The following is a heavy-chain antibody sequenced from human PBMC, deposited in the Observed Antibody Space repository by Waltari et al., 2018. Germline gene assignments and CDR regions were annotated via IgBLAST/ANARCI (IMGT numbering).Heavy chain of an antibody. CDR3: AKGQNYYDSSGGDY. D-gene: IGHD3-22*01. Sequence: EVQLLESGGGLVQPGGSLRLSCAASGFPFSSYAMSWVRQAPGKGLEWVAAISGSGGSTYYADSVKGRFTISRDNSKNTLYLQMNSLRAEDTAVYYCAKGQNYYDSSGGDYWGQGTLVTVSS. V-gene: IGHV3-23*01. CDR2: ISGSGGST. CDR1: GFPFSSYA. J-gene: IGHJ4*02.